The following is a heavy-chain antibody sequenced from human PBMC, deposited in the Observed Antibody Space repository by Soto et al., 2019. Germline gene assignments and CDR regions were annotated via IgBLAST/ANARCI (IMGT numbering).Heavy chain of an antibody. CDR2: IRSKANSYAT. Sequence: PGGSLRLSCAASGFTFSGSAMHWVRQASGKGLWCVCRIRSKANSYATAYAASVKGRFTISRDDSKNTAYLQMNSLKTEDTAVYYCTRLIEGDPGYDFDYWGQGTLVTVSS. CDR1: GFTFSGSA. V-gene: IGHV3-73*01. J-gene: IGHJ4*02. D-gene: IGHD2-2*03. CDR3: TRLIEGDPGYDFDY.